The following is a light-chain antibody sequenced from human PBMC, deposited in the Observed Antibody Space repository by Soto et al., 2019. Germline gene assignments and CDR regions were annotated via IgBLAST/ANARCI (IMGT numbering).Light chain of an antibody. CDR2: AAS. J-gene: IGKJ5*01. Sequence: IQLTQSPSSLSASEGDRVTITCRASQGISSYLAWYQQKPGKAPKLLIYAASTLQSGVPSRFSGSGSGTDFTLTISSLQPGDFATYYCQQLNSSPPTFGQGTRLEIK. V-gene: IGKV1-9*01. CDR3: QQLNSSPPT. CDR1: QGISSY.